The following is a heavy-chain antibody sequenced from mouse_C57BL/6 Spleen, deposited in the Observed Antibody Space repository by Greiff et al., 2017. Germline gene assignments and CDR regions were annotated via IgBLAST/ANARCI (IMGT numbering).Heavy chain of an antibody. CDR1: GYTFTDYY. CDR3: ARNYDGSSHWYFDV. J-gene: IGHJ1*03. V-gene: IGHV1-75*01. Sequence: VQLQQSGPELVKPGASVKISCKATGYTFTDYYINWVKQRPGQGLEWIGWIFPGSGSTYYNEKFKGKATLTVYKSSSTAYMLLSSETSEDSAVYFCARNYDGSSHWYFDVWGTGTTVTVSS. D-gene: IGHD1-1*01. CDR2: IFPGSGST.